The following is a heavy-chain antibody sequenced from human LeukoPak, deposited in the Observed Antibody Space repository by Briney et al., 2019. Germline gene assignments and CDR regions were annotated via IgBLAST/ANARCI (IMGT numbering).Heavy chain of an antibody. Sequence: SGGPLRLSCAASGFTFSSYWMHWVRQAPGKGLVWVSRINSDGSSTNYADSVKGRFTISRDNAKNTPYLQMNSLRAEDTAVYYCARARYGGNYYFDYWGQGTLVTVFS. CDR3: ARARYGGNYYFDY. CDR1: GFTFSSYW. CDR2: INSDGSST. V-gene: IGHV3-74*01. J-gene: IGHJ4*02. D-gene: IGHD4-23*01.